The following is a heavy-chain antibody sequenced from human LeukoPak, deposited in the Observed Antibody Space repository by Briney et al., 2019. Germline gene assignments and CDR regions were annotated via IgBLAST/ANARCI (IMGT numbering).Heavy chain of an antibody. V-gene: IGHV4-59*01. Sequence: LSETLSLTCTVSGGSISSYYWSWIRQLPGKGLEWIGYIYYSGSTNYNPSLKSRVTISVATSNNQFSLKLSSVTAADTAVHYCARDRRVRDYLSSYYGMDVWGQGTTVIVSS. CDR3: ARDRRVRDYLSSYYGMDV. D-gene: IGHD4-17*01. J-gene: IGHJ6*02. CDR2: IYYSGST. CDR1: GGSISSYY.